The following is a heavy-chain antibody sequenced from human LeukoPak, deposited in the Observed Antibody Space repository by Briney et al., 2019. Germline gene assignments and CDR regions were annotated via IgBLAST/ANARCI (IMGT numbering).Heavy chain of an antibody. CDR3: ATSHGEHRMLYYFNI. CDR2: ISIYNGNT. Sequence: ASVKVSCKASGYSFTSYGVSWVRLAPGQGLEWMGSISIYNGNTNYAQKVQGRLTMTTDTTASTAYMELRSLRSDDTAIYYCATSHGEHRMLYYFNIWGQGTLVTVSS. J-gene: IGHJ4*02. CDR1: GYSFTSYG. V-gene: IGHV1-18*04. D-gene: IGHD2-8*01.